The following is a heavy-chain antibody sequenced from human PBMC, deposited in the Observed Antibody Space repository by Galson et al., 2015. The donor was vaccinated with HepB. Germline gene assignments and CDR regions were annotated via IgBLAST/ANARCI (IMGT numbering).Heavy chain of an antibody. J-gene: IGHJ4*02. CDR2: ISYDGTDK. CDR1: GFTFSNYG. V-gene: IGHV3-30*03. Sequence: SLRLSCAASGFTFSNYGLHWVRQGPGKGLEWVAIISYDGTDKKYADSVKGRFTISRDNSKNTLYLQLNSLRVEDTAVYYCAREDNWNYWLYWGQGTLVTVSS. CDR3: AREDNWNYWLY. D-gene: IGHD1-7*01.